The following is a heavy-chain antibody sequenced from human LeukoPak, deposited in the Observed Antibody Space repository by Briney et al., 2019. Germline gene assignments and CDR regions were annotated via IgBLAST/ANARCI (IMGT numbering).Heavy chain of an antibody. CDR2: ISGSDGHI. Sequence: GGSLILSCAASGFTFSSYAMSWVRQAPGKGLEWVSIISGSDGHIYYADSVKGRFTISRDNSKNTLHLQMNSLRAEDTAVYYCAKDPVDFGGNDADFWGQGTLVTVSS. J-gene: IGHJ4*02. V-gene: IGHV3-23*01. CDR3: AKDPVDFGGNDADF. CDR1: GFTFSSYA. D-gene: IGHD4-23*01.